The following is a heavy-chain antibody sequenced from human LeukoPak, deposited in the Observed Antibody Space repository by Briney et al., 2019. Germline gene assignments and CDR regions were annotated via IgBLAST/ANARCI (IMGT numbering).Heavy chain of an antibody. V-gene: IGHV3-21*01. CDR2: ISSNGRYI. D-gene: IGHD3-10*01. Sequence: GGSLRLSCAASGFYFSDYTINWVRQAPGKGLEWVSSISSNGRYIYYADSVKGRLTISRDNAKNSVYLQMNSLRAEDTAVYYCASDGMGSYDYWGQGTLVTVSS. CDR3: ASDGMGSYDY. CDR1: GFYFSDYT. J-gene: IGHJ4*02.